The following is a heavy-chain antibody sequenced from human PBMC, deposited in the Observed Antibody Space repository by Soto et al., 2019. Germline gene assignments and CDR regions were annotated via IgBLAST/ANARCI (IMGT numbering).Heavy chain of an antibody. CDR3: AVRKTGSYFDY. V-gene: IGHV3-23*01. CDR1: GGSVSSADYY. D-gene: IGHD1-26*01. CDR2: IGASGAGT. Sequence: PSETLSLTCTVSGGSVSSADYYWSWVRQAPGKGLEWVSGIGASGAGTYYPDFVKGRFIISRDNSKNTLHLQMNSLRAEDTAVYYCAVRKTGSYFDYWGQGTPVTVSS. J-gene: IGHJ4*02.